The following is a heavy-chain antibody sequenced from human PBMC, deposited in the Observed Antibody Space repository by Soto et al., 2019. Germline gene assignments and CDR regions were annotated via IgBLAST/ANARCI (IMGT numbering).Heavy chain of an antibody. CDR2: VYYSGSP. D-gene: IGHD1-26*01. Sequence: QLQLQESGPGLVKPSETLSLICNVSGGSISSRNYYWGWIRQSPGKGLEWIGSVYYSGSPYYNPSLKSRVTISVDTYKNQFSLKVNSVTASASSMYYCVSRGRWAVDYWGQGTLVTVSS. CDR1: GGSISSRNYY. CDR3: VSRGRWAVDY. V-gene: IGHV4-39*01. J-gene: IGHJ4*02.